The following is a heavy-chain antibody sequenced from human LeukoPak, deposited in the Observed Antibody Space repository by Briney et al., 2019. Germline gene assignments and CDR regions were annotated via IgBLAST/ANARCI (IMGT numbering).Heavy chain of an antibody. CDR1: GASVTSYY. CDR3: ARTDDFWSGSLEWGTERRRTRLNAFDI. CDR2: RSYSGNT. J-gene: IGHJ3*02. V-gene: IGHV4-59*02. Sequence: SETLSLTCTVSGASVTSYYWNWIRQPPGKGLEWIGCRSYSGNTNYNPSLKSRVTISINTSKNQFSLKLSSEAAADTAVYYCARTDDFWSGSLEWGTERRRTRLNAFDIWGQGTMVTVSS. D-gene: IGHD3-3*01.